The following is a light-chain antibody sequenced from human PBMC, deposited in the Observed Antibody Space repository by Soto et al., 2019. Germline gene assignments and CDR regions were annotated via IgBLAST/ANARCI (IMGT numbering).Light chain of an antibody. CDR3: QQYGSSSEIT. Sequence: EIVLTQSPATLSSFPGDRVTLSCRASQAVNTRLAWYQHKPGQAPRLLIYLASNRAAGVPARFSGSGSGTDFTLTISGLEPEDCAVSYCQQYGSSSEITFGQGTRLEIK. CDR2: LAS. J-gene: IGKJ5*01. V-gene: IGKV3-20*01. CDR1: QAVNTR.